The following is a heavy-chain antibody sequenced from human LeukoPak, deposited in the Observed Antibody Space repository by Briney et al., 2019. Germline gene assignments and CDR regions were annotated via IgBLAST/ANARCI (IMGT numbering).Heavy chain of an antibody. D-gene: IGHD2-2*01. J-gene: IGHJ1*01. CDR1: GYGFTNYW. V-gene: IGHV5-51*01. CDR2: IYPANSDT. CDR3: ARPACSSTSCYLYFQY. Sequence: GESLKISCKGSGYGFTNYWIGWVRQMPGKGLEWMAIIYPANSDTRYSPSFQGQVTISADKSISTAYLQWSSLKASDTAMYYCARPACSSTSCYLYFQYWGQGTLVTVSS.